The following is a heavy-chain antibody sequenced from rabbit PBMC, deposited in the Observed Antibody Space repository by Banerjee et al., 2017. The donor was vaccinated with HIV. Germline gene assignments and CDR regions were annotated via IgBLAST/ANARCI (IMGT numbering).Heavy chain of an antibody. CDR3: ARDYIDISYNGYYFRL. Sequence: QSLEESGGDLVKPGASLTLTCTASGFSFSSSYDMCWVRQAPGKGLEWIGCIVTGGSGSTNYASWAKGRFTISKTSSTTVTLQMTSLTAADTATYFCARDYIDISYNGYYFRLWGPGTLVTVS. V-gene: IGHV1S40*01. CDR2: IVTGGSGST. J-gene: IGHJ4*01. D-gene: IGHD1-1*01. CDR1: GFSFSSSYD.